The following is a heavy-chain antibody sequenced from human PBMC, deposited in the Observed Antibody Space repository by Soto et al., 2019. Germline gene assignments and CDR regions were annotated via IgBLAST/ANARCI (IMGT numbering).Heavy chain of an antibody. D-gene: IGHD3-9*01. Sequence: GGSLRLSCTASGFTFSTYTMSWVRQAPGKGLEWVSALSGSGGSTYYADSVKGRFTISRDNSKNALYLQMNSLRAEDTAVYYCARLEVTGFDDYWGQGTLVTVSS. CDR2: LSGSGGST. J-gene: IGHJ4*02. CDR3: ARLEVTGFDDY. CDR1: GFTFSTYT. V-gene: IGHV3-23*01.